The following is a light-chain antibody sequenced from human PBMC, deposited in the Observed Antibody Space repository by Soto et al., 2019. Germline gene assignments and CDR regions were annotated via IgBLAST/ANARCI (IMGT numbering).Light chain of an antibody. Sequence: QSALTQPASVSGSPGQSITISCTGTSSDVGGYNYVSWYQQHPGKAPKLMIYDVSNRPSGGSNRFSGSKSGNTASLTISGLQAEDEADYDGSSYTCSSGLNVFGTGTKVTVL. J-gene: IGLJ1*01. CDR3: SSYTCSSGLNV. V-gene: IGLV2-14*01. CDR1: SSDVGGYNY. CDR2: DVS.